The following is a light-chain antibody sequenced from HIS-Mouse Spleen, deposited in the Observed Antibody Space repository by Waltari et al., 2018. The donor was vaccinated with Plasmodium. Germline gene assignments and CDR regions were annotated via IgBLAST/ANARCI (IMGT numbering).Light chain of an antibody. V-gene: IGKV3-15*01. CDR3: QQYNNWSFT. J-gene: IGKJ3*01. Sequence: IVMTQSQAPLSVSPGEGATLSCRARQSVSSNLAWYQQKPGQAPRLPIYGASTRATGIPARFSGSGSGTEFTLTISSLQSEDFAVYYCQQYNNWSFTFGPGTKVDIK. CDR2: GAS. CDR1: QSVSSN.